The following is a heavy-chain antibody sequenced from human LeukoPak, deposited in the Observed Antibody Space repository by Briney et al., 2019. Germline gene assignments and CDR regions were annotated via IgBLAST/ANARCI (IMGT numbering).Heavy chain of an antibody. CDR2: IYYSGST. CDR1: GGSISNGDHY. J-gene: IGHJ6*02. CDR3: ARGSSWSYYYYYGMDV. V-gene: IGHV4-31*03. Sequence: SETLSLTCTVSGGSISNGDHYWSWIRQHPGKGLEWIGHIYYSGSTYYNPSLKSRVTISVDTSKNQFSLKLSSVTAADTAVYYCARGSSWSYYYYYGMDVWGQGTTVTVSS. D-gene: IGHD6-13*01.